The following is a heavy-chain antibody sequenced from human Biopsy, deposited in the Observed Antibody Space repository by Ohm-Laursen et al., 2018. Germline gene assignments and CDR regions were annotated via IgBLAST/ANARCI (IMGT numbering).Heavy chain of an antibody. J-gene: IGHJ3*02. CDR2: IIPVFGLT. CDR3: AKDQLHTTSSVGAAFEI. Sequence: SVKVSCKASGGTFGGSPITWLRQAPGQGLEWIGRIIPVFGLTTYAPRFQGRVTVTADTSTNTVYMDLSSLRSEDTAVYYCAKDQLHTTSSVGAAFEIWGPGTLVTVS. D-gene: IGHD1-7*01. V-gene: IGHV1-69*04. CDR1: GGTFGGSP.